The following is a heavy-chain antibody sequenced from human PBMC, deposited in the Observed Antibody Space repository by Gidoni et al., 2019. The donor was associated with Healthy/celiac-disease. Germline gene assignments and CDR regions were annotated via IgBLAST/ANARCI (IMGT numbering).Heavy chain of an antibody. V-gene: IGHV4-59*01. CDR1: GGSISRYS. J-gene: IGHJ6*03. D-gene: IGHD3-9*01. Sequence: QVQLQESGPGLVKPSATLSLTCTVSGGSISRYSWSWIRQPPGKGLEWIGYIYYSGSHNYNPSLKSRVNISVDTSKNQFSRKLSSVTAADTAVYYCARGGRFDWFTRENYYYMDVWGKGTTVTVSS. CDR3: ARGGRFDWFTRENYYYMDV. CDR2: IYYSGSH.